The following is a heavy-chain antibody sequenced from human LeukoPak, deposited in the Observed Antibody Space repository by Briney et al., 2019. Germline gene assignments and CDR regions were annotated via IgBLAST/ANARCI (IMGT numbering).Heavy chain of an antibody. CDR1: GXRFTSYC. D-gene: IGHD5-12*01. Sequence: KHGESLKISFKGSGXRFTSYCTSWVRQMPGKGLEWLGRIDPSDSYTNYSPSFQGHVTISADKSISTAYLQWSSLKASDTAMYYCARQYSGYDSWFDPWGQGTLVTVSS. J-gene: IGHJ5*02. V-gene: IGHV5-10-1*01. CDR3: ARQYSGYDSWFDP. CDR2: IDPSDSYT.